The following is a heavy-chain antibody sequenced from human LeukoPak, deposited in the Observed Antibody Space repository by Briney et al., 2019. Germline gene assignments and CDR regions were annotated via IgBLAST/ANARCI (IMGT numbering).Heavy chain of an antibody. J-gene: IGHJ6*02. V-gene: IGHV1-69*13. CDR3: AGAAVYSSSWYRSGMGV. Sequence: ASVKVSCKASGGTFISYAISWVRQAPGQGLEWMGGIIPIFGTANYAQKFQGRVTITADESTSTAYMELSSLRSEDTAVYYCAGAAVYSSSWYRSGMGVWGQGTTVTVSS. D-gene: IGHD6-13*01. CDR2: IIPIFGTA. CDR1: GGTFISYA.